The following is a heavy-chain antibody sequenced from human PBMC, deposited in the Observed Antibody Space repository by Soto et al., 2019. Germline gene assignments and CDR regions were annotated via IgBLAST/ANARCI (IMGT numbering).Heavy chain of an antibody. CDR3: ARDHTTYYYGSGSYYTGFDY. V-gene: IGHV1-69*13. Sequence: SVKVSCKASGGTFSSYAISWVRQAPGQGLEWMGGIIPIFGTANYAQKFQGRVTITADESTSTAYMELSSLRSEDTAVYYCARDHTTYYYGSGSYYTGFDYWGQGTLVTVS. CDR2: IIPIFGTA. CDR1: GGTFSSYA. J-gene: IGHJ4*02. D-gene: IGHD3-10*01.